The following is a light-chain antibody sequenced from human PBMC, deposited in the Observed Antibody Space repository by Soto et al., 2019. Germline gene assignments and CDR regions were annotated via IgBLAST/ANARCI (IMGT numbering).Light chain of an antibody. J-gene: IGKJ4*01. Sequence: EIVLTQSPATLSLSPGERATLSCRASQSVSSYLAWYQQKPGQAPRLLIYDASNRATGIPARFSGSGSGTDFTLTISSLRREDFAVYYCQQRSNWLTFGGGTKVEIQ. V-gene: IGKV3-11*01. CDR2: DAS. CDR3: QQRSNWLT. CDR1: QSVSSY.